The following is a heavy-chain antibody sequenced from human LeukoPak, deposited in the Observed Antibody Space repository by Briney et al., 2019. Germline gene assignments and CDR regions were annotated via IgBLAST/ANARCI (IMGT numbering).Heavy chain of an antibody. CDR2: IIPIFGTA. J-gene: IGHJ4*02. D-gene: IGHD6-13*01. CDR3: ATSIAAAGPFDY. CDR1: GGTFSSYA. V-gene: IGHV1-69*13. Sequence: SVKVSCKASGGTFSSYAISWVRQAPGQGLEWMGGIIPIFGTANYAQKFQGRVTITADESTSTAYMELSSLRSEDTAVYYCATSIAAAGPFDYWGQGTLVTVSS.